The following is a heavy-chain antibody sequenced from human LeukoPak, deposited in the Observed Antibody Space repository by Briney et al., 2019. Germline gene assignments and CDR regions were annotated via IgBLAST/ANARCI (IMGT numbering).Heavy chain of an antibody. J-gene: IGHJ6*02. Sequence: GGSLRLSCAASGFTFSSYAMSWVRQAPGKGLEWVSAISGSGGSTYYADSVKGRFTISRDNSKNTLYLQMSSLRAEDTAVYYCAKDSLGFYYYYGMDVWGQGTTVTVSS. CDR2: ISGSGGST. CDR1: GFTFSSYA. V-gene: IGHV3-23*01. CDR3: AKDSLGFYYYYGMDV.